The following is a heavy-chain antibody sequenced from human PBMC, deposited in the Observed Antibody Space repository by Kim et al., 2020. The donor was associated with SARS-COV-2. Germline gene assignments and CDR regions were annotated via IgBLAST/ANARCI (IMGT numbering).Heavy chain of an antibody. V-gene: IGHV3-7*03. J-gene: IGHJ4*02. Sequence: DSVKGRFTISRDNAKNSLYLQMNSLRAEDTAVYYCARDQGIAAAGTRFGYWGQGTLVTVSS. CDR3: ARDQGIAAAGTRFGY. D-gene: IGHD6-13*01.